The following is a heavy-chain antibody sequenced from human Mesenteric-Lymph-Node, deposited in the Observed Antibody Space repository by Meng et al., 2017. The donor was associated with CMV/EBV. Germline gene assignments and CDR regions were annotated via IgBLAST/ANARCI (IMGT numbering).Heavy chain of an antibody. Sequence: GGSLRLSCAASGFTFSSYEMNWVRQAPGKGLEWVSYVSESGSTIYYADSVKGRFTISRDNAKSSLSLQVNRLRVEDTAVYYCAYSGSYFDYWGQGTLVTVSS. J-gene: IGHJ4*02. CDR2: VSESGSTI. CDR3: AYSGSYFDY. D-gene: IGHD1-26*01. CDR1: GFTFSSYE. V-gene: IGHV3-48*03.